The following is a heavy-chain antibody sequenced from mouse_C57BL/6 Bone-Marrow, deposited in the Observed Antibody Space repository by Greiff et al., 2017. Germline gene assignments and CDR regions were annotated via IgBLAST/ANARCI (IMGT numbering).Heavy chain of an antibody. J-gene: IGHJ3*01. V-gene: IGHV2-6*01. CDR2: IWGVGST. Sequence: QVQLQQSGPGLVAPSQSLSITCTVSGFSLTSYGVDWVRQSPGKGLEWLGVIWGVGSTNYNSALKSRLSISKDNSKSQVFLKMNSLQTDDTAMYYCASGYGNYMFAYWGQGTLVTVSA. D-gene: IGHD2-1*01. CDR1: GFSLTSYG. CDR3: ASGYGNYMFAY.